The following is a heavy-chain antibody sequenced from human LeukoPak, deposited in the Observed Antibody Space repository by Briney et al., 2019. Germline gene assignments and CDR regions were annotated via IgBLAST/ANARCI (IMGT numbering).Heavy chain of an antibody. D-gene: IGHD3-10*01. J-gene: IGHJ4*02. CDR3: ARVGITLYEDY. CDR1: GFTFSSYS. Sequence: GGSLRLSCAASGFTFSSYSMNWVRQAPGKGLEWVSYISSSSSTIYYADSVKGRFTISRDNAKNSLYLQMNSLRAEDTAVYYCARVGITLYEDYWGQGTLVTVSS. V-gene: IGHV3-48*01. CDR2: ISSSSSTI.